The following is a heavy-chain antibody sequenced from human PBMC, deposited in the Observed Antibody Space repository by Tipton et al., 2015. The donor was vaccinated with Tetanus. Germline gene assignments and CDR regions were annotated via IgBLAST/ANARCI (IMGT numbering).Heavy chain of an antibody. Sequence: SLRLSCAASRFTFSSYGMHWVRQAPGKGLEWVAVISYDGNSEYYADSVKGRFTISRDNAKNTLYLQMNSLRAEDTAVYYCARDSPDILLVPAVWGQGTLVTVSS. CDR1: RFTFSSYG. CDR2: ISYDGNSE. CDR3: ARDSPDILLVPAV. V-gene: IGHV3-30*03. D-gene: IGHD2-2*01. J-gene: IGHJ4*02.